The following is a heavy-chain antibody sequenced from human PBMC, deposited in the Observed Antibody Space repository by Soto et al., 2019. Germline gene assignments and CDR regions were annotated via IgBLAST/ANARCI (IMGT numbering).Heavy chain of an antibody. V-gene: IGHV3-30-3*01. Sequence: PGGSLRLSCAAPGFTFSSYAMHWVRQAPGKGLEWVAVISYDGSNKYYADSVKGRFTISRDNSKNTLYLQMNSLRAEDTAVYYCARAHLMYYYDSSGYTPDYWGQGTLVTVSS. CDR2: ISYDGSNK. J-gene: IGHJ4*02. D-gene: IGHD3-22*01. CDR1: GFTFSSYA. CDR3: ARAHLMYYYDSSGYTPDY.